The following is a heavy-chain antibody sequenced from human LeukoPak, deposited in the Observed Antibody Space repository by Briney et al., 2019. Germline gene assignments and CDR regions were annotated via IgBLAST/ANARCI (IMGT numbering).Heavy chain of an antibody. CDR3: ARDTGDYGDYGRGDY. D-gene: IGHD4-17*01. Sequence: KTSETLSLTCAVSGGSISSGGYSWSWIRQPPGKGLEWIGYIYHSGSTYYNPSLKSRVTISVDTSKNQFSLKLSSVTAADTAVYYCARDTGDYGDYGRGDYWGQGTLVTVSS. J-gene: IGHJ4*02. V-gene: IGHV4-30-2*01. CDR2: IYHSGST. CDR1: GGSISSGGYS.